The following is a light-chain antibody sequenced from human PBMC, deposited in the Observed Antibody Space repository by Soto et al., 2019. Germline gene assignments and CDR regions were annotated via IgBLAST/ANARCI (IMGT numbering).Light chain of an antibody. CDR2: WAS. CDR3: PQYYSPWT. CDR1: QSVLHSSNNKNY. V-gene: IGKV4-1*01. J-gene: IGKJ1*01. Sequence: DIVMTQSPDSLAVSLGERATINCKSSQSVLHSSNNKNYLAWYQQKPGQPPKLLIYWASTRESGVPDRFSGSGSGTDFTLSISSLQAEDVAVYYCPQYYSPWTFGQGTKVEIK.